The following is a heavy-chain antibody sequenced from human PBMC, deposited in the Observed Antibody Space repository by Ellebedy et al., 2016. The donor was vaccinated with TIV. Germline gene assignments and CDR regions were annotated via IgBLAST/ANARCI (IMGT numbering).Heavy chain of an antibody. CDR1: GGPISTYY. V-gene: IGHV4-59*08. J-gene: IGHJ4*02. CDR2: LYYSGTT. CDR3: ASHDPLSAGFDY. Sequence: MPSETLSLTCTVSGGPISTYYWSWIRQPPGKGLEWIGYLYYSGTTNYNLSLKSRVTISVDTSKNQLSLRLSSVTAADTAVYYCASHDPLSAGFDYWGQGTLVTVSS. D-gene: IGHD2/OR15-2a*01.